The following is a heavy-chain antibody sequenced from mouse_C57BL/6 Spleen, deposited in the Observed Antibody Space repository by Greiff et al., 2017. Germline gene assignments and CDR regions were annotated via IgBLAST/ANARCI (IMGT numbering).Heavy chain of an antibody. CDR2: IYPGSGST. Sequence: QVQLQQSGAELVKPGASVKMSCKASGYTFTSYWITWVKQRTGQGLEWIGDIYPGSGSTNYNEKFKSKATLTVDTSSSTAYMQLSSLTSEDSAVYYCARFKWGKGDYYAMDYWGQGTSVTVSS. D-gene: IGHD1-3*01. CDR3: ARFKWGKGDYYAMDY. V-gene: IGHV1-55*01. CDR1: GYTFTSYW. J-gene: IGHJ4*01.